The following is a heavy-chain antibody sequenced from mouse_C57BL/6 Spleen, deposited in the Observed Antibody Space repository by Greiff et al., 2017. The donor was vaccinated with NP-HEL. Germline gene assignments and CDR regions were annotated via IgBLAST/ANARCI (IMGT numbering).Heavy chain of an antibody. CDR1: GYTFTDYE. V-gene: IGHV1-15*01. J-gene: IGHJ1*03. CDR2: IDPETGGT. CDR3: TRERATVVGYFDV. Sequence: QVQLKESGAEPQRPGASVTLSCKASGYTFTDYEMHWVKQTPVHGLAWIGAIDPETGGTAYNQKFKGKAILTADKSSSTAYMELRSLTSEDAAVYYCTRERATVVGYFDVWGTGTTVTVSS. D-gene: IGHD1-1*01.